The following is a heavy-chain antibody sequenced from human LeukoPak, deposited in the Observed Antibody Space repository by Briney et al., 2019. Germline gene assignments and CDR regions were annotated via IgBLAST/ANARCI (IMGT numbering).Heavy chain of an antibody. J-gene: IGHJ4*02. D-gene: IGHD3-22*01. CDR1: GFTFTSYT. Sequence: GGSLRLSCAASGFTFTSYTMNWVRQAPGKGLEWVSSISRSSNHTYYADSVKGRFTISRDNAKNSLYLQMNSLRAEDTAVYYCAREYYDSSAYNQEAIDYWGQGTLVTVSS. CDR2: ISRSSNHT. V-gene: IGHV3-21*04. CDR3: AREYYDSSAYNQEAIDY.